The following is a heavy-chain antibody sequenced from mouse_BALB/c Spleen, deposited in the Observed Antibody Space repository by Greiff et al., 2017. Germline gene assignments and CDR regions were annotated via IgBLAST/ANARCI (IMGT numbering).Heavy chain of an antibody. CDR3: ARGIHYYGSSPYYFDY. V-gene: IGHV3-6*02. CDR1: GYSITSGYY. D-gene: IGHD1-1*01. CDR2: ISYDGSN. J-gene: IGHJ2*01. Sequence: EVQLQESGPGLVKPSQSLSLTCSVTGYSITSGYYWNWIRQFPGNKLEWMGYISYDGSNNYNPSLKNRISITRDTSKNQFFLKLNSVTTEDTATYYCARGIHYYGSSPYYFDYWGQGTTLTVSS.